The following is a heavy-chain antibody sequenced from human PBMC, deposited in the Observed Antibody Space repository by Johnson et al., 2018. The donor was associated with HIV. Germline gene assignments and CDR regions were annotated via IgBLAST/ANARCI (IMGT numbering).Heavy chain of an antibody. J-gene: IGHJ3*02. D-gene: IGHD3-10*01. Sequence: QVQLVESGGGLVQPGRSLRLSCAASGFTFGDYAMHWVRQRPGKGLEWVAFIRYDGSNKYYADSVKGRFTISRENSKNTLYLQMNSRRAEDTALYYCAKKEVGFGEAVEYAFDIWGQGTMVTVSS. CDR3: AKKEVGFGEAVEYAFDI. CDR2: IRYDGSNK. CDR1: GFTFGDYA. V-gene: IGHV3-30*02.